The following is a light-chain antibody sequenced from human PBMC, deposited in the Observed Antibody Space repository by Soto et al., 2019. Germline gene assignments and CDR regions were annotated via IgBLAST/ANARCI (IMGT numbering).Light chain of an antibody. CDR3: SSHAGSSTLDV. CDR1: SSDVGAYNY. V-gene: IGLV2-8*01. Sequence: QSVLTQPPSASGSPGQSVTISCTGTSSDVGAYNYVSWYQQHPGKAPKLMIYEVSKRPSGVPDRFSGSKSGNTASLTVSGLQAEDEADYYCSSHAGSSTLDVFGTGTKVTVL. J-gene: IGLJ1*01. CDR2: EVS.